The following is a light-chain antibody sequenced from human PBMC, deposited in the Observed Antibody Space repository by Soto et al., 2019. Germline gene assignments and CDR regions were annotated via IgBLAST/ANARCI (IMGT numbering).Light chain of an antibody. V-gene: IGLV2-8*01. CDR2: EVS. Sequence: QSALTQPPSASGSPGQSVTISCTGTSSDVGGYNYVSWYQQHPGKAPKLMISEVSKRPSGVPDRFSGSKSGNTASLTVSVLQAEDAADYYCSSFAGNNNLVFGGGTKVTVL. CDR3: SSFAGNNNLV. CDR1: SSDVGGYNY. J-gene: IGLJ2*01.